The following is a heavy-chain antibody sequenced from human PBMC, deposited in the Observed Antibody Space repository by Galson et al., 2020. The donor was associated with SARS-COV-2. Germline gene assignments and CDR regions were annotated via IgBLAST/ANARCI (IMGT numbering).Heavy chain of an antibody. CDR2: IYYSGST. Sequence: ETSETLSLTCTVSGGSISSGDYYWSWIRQPPGKGLEWIGYIYYSGSTYYNPSLKSRVTLSVDTSKNQFSLKLSSVTAADTAVYYCARDEATGGLGDYYYYGMDVWGQGTTVTVSS. V-gene: IGHV4-30-4*01. CDR1: GGSISSGDYY. CDR3: ARDEATGGLGDYYYYGMDV. D-gene: IGHD1-26*01. J-gene: IGHJ6*02.